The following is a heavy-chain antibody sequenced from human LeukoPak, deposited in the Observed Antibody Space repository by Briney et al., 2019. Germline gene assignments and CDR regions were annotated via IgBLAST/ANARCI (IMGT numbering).Heavy chain of an antibody. CDR1: GGSISSYY. Sequence: SETLSLTCTVSGGSISSYYWSWIRQPPGKGLEWIGYIYYSGSTNYNPSLKSRVTISVDTSKNQFSLKLSSVTAADTAVYYCAREGIAAAGSFDYWGQGTMVTVSS. CDR2: IYYSGST. D-gene: IGHD6-13*01. J-gene: IGHJ4*02. V-gene: IGHV4-59*01. CDR3: AREGIAAAGSFDY.